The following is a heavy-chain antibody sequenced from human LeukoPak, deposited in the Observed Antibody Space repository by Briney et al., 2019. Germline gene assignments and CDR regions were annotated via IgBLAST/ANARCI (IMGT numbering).Heavy chain of an antibody. CDR1: GYTFTDYY. D-gene: IGHD5-18*01. Sequence: ASVKVSCKASGYTFTDYYMHWVRQASGQGLEWMGWINPNSGGTNYAQKFQGRVTMTRDTSISTAYMKLSRLRSDDTAVYYCARDADTAMAIHDYWGQGTLVTVSS. CDR3: ARDADTAMAIHDY. V-gene: IGHV1-2*02. J-gene: IGHJ4*02. CDR2: INPNSGGT.